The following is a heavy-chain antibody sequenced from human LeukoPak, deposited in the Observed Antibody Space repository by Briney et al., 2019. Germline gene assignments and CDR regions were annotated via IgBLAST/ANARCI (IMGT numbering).Heavy chain of an antibody. CDR3: ASWAERYYYYGMDV. CDR1: GFTFSSYA. Sequence: GSLRLSCAASGFTFSSYAMSWVRQAPGKGLEWVSAISGSGGSTYYADSVKGRFTISRDNSKNTLYLQMNSLRAEDTAVYYCASWAERYYYYGMDVWGKGTTVTVSS. V-gene: IGHV3-23*01. D-gene: IGHD7-27*01. CDR2: ISGSGGST. J-gene: IGHJ6*04.